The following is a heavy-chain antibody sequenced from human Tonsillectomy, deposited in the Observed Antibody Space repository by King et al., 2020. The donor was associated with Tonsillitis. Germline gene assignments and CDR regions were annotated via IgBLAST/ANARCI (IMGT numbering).Heavy chain of an antibody. V-gene: IGHV1-69*01. CDR2: VIPIFWTA. D-gene: IGHD2-21*01. Sequence: VQLVESGAEVKKPGSSVKVSCKASGGTFSSYAISWGRPAPGQGLEWMGGVIPIFWTANYAQKFQGRVTITAEESTSTAYMELSSLGSEDTAVYYCARGRLRFTTAGGFYFDYWGQGTLVTVSS. J-gene: IGHJ4*02. CDR3: ARGRLRFTTAGGFYFDY. CDR1: GGTFSSYA.